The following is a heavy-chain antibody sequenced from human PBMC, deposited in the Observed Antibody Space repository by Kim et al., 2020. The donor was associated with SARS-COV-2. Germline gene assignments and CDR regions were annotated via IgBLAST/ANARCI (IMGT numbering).Heavy chain of an antibody. D-gene: IGHD1-26*01. V-gene: IGHV4-59*01. Sequence: SETLSLTCTCTVCGDSMNSYYWSWIRQSPGKGLEWIGYGHYGGITEYNPSLKNRVTISEDASKNQVSLKLYSVTAADTAMYYCARDSSWGWYYELWGRGTLVTVSS. J-gene: IGHJ2*01. CDR1: GDSMNSYY. CDR2: GHYGGIT. CDR3: ARDSSWGWYYEL.